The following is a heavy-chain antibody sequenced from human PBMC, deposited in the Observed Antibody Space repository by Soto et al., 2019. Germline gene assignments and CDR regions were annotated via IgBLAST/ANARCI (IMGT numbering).Heavy chain of an antibody. V-gene: IGHV5-10-1*03. D-gene: IGHD5-12*01. J-gene: IGHJ5*02. CDR1: GYSFTSYW. CDR2: IDPSDSYT. Sequence: EVQLVQSGAEVKKPGESLRISCKGSGYSFTSYWISWVRQMPGRGLEWMGRIDPSDSYTNYSPSFQGRVTLSADRSNGTAYLQWSSLKASDTAMYYCARHTYSASSWFDPWGQGTLVTVSS. CDR3: ARHTYSASSWFDP.